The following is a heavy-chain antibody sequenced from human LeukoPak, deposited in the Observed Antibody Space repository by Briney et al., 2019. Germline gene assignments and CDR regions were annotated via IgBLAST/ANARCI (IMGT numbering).Heavy chain of an antibody. CDR2: ISYDGSNK. CDR3: ARGGEYSSSPVDY. Sequence: GRSLRLSCAASGFTFSSYAMHWVRQAPGKGLEWVAVISYDGSNKYYADSVKGRFTISRDNAKNSLYLQMNSLRAEDTAVYYCARGGEYSSSPVDYWGQGTLVTVSS. V-gene: IGHV3-30-3*01. CDR1: GFTFSSYA. D-gene: IGHD6-6*01. J-gene: IGHJ4*02.